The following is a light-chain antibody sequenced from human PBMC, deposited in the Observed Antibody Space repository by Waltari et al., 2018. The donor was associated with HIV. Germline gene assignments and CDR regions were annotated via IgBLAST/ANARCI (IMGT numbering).Light chain of an antibody. CDR2: VDT. V-gene: IGLV3-10*01. Sequence: SYELTQPPSVSVSPGQTARITCSGDALQQKYASWYQQKSGQAPVLVIYVDTKRPSGIPERFSGSSSGTMATLTISGAQVEDEADYYCYSTDSSGNHRVFGGGTKLTVL. CDR1: ALQQKY. J-gene: IGLJ3*02. CDR3: YSTDSSGNHRV.